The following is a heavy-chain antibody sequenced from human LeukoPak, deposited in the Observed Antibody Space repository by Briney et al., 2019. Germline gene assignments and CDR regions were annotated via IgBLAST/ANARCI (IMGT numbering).Heavy chain of an antibody. D-gene: IGHD3-22*01. CDR2: IYYSGST. J-gene: IGHJ4*02. V-gene: IGHV4-59*01. CDR1: GGSISSYY. CDR3: AGTYYYDSSGYFLFDY. Sequence: SETLSLTCTVSGGSISSYYWSWIGQPPGKGLEWIGYIYYSGSTNYNPSLKSRVTISVDTSKNQFSLKLSSVTAADTAVYYCAGTYYYDSSGYFLFDYWGQGTLVTVSS.